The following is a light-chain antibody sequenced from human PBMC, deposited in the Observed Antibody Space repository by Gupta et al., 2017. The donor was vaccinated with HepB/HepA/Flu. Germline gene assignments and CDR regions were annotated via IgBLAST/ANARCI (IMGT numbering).Light chain of an antibody. V-gene: IGKV3-11*01. J-gene: IGKJ3*01. CDR2: DAS. CDR1: QSVSSY. CDR3: QQRHNWSALFN. Sequence: ELGLTQSSATFSLSPGERATLSCRASQSVSSYLALYQQKPGQAPRLLISDASNRATGIPARFRFSGSGTDFTLTISSLEPEDFAVYYYQQRHNWSALFNFGPGTKVDMK.